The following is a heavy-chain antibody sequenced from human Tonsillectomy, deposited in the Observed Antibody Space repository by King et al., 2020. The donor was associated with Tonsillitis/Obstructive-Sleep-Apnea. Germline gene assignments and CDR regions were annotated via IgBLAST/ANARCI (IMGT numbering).Heavy chain of an antibody. J-gene: IGHJ6*02. CDR3: ARPSFNGDFWDYILDV. CDR2: IDPTDSYT. D-gene: IGHD3-3*01. Sequence: ELQLVQSGAEVKKPGESLRISCKGSGYSFTSYWISWVRQMPGKGLEWMGRIDPTDSYTNYSPSFQGHVTISADKSINTAYLQWSSLKASDTAMYYCARPSFNGDFWDYILDVWGQGTTVTVSS. CDR1: GYSFTSYW. V-gene: IGHV5-10-1*03.